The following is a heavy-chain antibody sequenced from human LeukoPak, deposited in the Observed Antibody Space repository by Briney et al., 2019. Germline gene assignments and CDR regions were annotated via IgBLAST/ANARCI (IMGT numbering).Heavy chain of an antibody. J-gene: IGHJ4*02. CDR1: GGSFSGYY. V-gene: IGHV4-34*01. Sequence: SETLSLTCAVYGGSFSGYYWSWIRQPPGKGLEWIGEINHNGSTNYNPSLKSRVTISVDTSKNQFSLKLSSVTAADTAVYYCAGRRRYCSSTSCYLAEMATIKPRGFDYWGQGTLVTVSS. CDR2: INHNGST. CDR3: AGRRRYCSSTSCYLAEMATIKPRGFDY. D-gene: IGHD2-2*01.